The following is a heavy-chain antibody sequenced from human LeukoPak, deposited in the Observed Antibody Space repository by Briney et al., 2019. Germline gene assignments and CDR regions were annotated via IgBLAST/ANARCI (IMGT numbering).Heavy chain of an antibody. J-gene: IGHJ5*01. V-gene: IGHV3-23*01. Sequence: GGSLRLSCAASGFTLSNYAMSCLRPPPRQGLEWASSLSDNGGSPYYAHSLKGRFTISRDNSKNTLYLHMHSPPVQDTPVYYCAKGPEGYSSRWFDSWGQGTLVTVSS. CDR3: AKGPEGYSSRWFDS. CDR1: GFTLSNYA. CDR2: LSDNGGSP. D-gene: IGHD6-13*01.